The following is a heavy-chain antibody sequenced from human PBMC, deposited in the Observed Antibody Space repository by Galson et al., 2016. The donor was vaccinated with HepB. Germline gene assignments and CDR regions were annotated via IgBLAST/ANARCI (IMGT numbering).Heavy chain of an antibody. CDR2: TYYRSKWYN. CDR1: GDSVSSVAAI. CDR3: ARAGAGNAAGLFDT. J-gene: IGHJ5*02. Sequence: CAISGDSVSSVAAIWNWMRQSPSGGLEWLGRTYYRSKWYNEGAPSVKGRITISPDTSKNQFSLQLSSVTPEDTALHYCARAGAGNAAGLFDTWGQGTPVTVSS. V-gene: IGHV6-1*01. D-gene: IGHD4/OR15-4a*01.